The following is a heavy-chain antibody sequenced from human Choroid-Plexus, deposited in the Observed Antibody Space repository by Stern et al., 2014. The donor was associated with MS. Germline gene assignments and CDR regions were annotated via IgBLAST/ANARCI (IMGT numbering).Heavy chain of an antibody. V-gene: IGHV5-51*03. Sequence: EVQLVESGAEVKKPGESLKISCKGSGYRFSSYWIGWGRQMPGKGLAWMGIIYPGDSDTRYSPSFQGQVTISADKSISTAYLQWSSLKASDTAMYYCARRGIAVGDAFDIWGQGTMVTVSS. CDR2: IYPGDSDT. J-gene: IGHJ3*02. D-gene: IGHD6-19*01. CDR3: ARRGIAVGDAFDI. CDR1: GYRFSSYW.